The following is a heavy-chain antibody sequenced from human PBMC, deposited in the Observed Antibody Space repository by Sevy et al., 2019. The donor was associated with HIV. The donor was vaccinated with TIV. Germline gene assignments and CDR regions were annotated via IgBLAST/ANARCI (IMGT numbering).Heavy chain of an antibody. J-gene: IGHJ5*02. Sequence: GGSLRLSCAASGFTFRNYAMSWVRQAPGKGLEWVSAISESGDNTYYADSVKGRFTISRDNSKNRRNLQMKSLRAEDTAVYYCAGGYCSGGNCYPHNWFDPWGQGTLVTVSS. V-gene: IGHV3-23*01. CDR1: GFTFRNYA. CDR3: AGGYCSGGNCYPHNWFDP. CDR2: ISESGDNT. D-gene: IGHD2-15*01.